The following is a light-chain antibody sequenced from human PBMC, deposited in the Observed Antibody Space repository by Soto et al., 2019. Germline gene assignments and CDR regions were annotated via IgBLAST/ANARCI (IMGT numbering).Light chain of an antibody. CDR3: QQRSNWPIT. CDR1: QSVSSY. CDR2: DAS. J-gene: IGKJ1*01. Sequence: IVLTQSPSTLSFSPGERAILSCRASQSVSSYLAWYQQKPGQAPRLLIYDASNRATGIPARFSGSGSGTDFTLTISSLEPEDFAVYYCQQRSNWPITFGQGTKVDIK. V-gene: IGKV3-11*01.